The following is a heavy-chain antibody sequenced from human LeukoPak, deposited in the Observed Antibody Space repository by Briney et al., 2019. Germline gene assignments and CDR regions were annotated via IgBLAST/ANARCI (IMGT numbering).Heavy chain of an antibody. D-gene: IGHD2-8*01. Sequence: TSVKVSCKASGFTFTSSAMQWVRQARGQRLEWIGWIVVGSGNTNYAQKFQERVTITRDMSTSTAYMELSSLRAEDTAVYYCARDGPKYCSNGVCYAPVDPWGQGTLVTVSS. CDR3: ARDGPKYCSNGVCYAPVDP. V-gene: IGHV1-58*02. CDR2: IVVGSGNT. J-gene: IGHJ5*02. CDR1: GFTFTSSA.